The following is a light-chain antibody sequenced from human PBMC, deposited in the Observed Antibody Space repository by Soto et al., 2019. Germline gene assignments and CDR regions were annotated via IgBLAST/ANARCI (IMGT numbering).Light chain of an antibody. CDR1: SSDVGSYKY. Sequence: QPVLTQPRSMSGSPGQSVTISCTGTSSDVGSYKYVSWYQQHPGQAPKLIIYDVSERPSGVPDRFSGSKSGNTASLTISGLQVEDDADYYCCSYAGSYSWVFGGGTKVTVL. J-gene: IGLJ3*02. CDR3: CSYAGSYSWV. V-gene: IGLV2-11*01. CDR2: DVS.